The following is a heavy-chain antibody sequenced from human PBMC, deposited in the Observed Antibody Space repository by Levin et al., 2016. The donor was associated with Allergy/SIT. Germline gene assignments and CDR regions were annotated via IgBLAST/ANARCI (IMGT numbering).Heavy chain of an antibody. V-gene: IGHV4-59*08. CDR1: GGSISRYY. D-gene: IGHD4-17*01. Sequence: SETLSLTCTVSGGSISRYYWSWIRQPPGKTLEWIGYIYYSGNTNYNPSLESRVTISVDTSQNQFSLKVSSVTAADTAVYYCARHKDYGDKRDFDYWGQGALVTVSS. J-gene: IGHJ4*02. CDR3: ARHKDYGDKRDFDY. CDR2: IYYSGNT.